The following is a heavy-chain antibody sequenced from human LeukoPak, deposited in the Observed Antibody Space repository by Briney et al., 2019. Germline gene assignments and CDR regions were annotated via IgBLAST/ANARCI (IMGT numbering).Heavy chain of an antibody. Sequence: GGSLRLSCAAYGFTFSGSAIHWVRQSSGKGLVWCGQIDKKDKGYATATAYAASVKGRFTISRDDSINTAYLQMKSLKTEDTALYYCTRDSGTYNWFDPWGQGTLVTVSS. CDR3: TRDSGTYNWFDP. D-gene: IGHD1-26*01. CDR2: IDKKDKGYATAT. J-gene: IGHJ5*02. V-gene: IGHV3-73*01. CDR1: GFTFSGSA.